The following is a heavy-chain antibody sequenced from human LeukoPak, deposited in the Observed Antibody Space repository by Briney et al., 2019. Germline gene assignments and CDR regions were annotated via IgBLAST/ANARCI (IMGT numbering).Heavy chain of an antibody. D-gene: IGHD1-26*01. CDR1: GGCISSYY. Sequence: PSETLSLTCTVSGGCISSYYWSWIRQPAGKGLEWIGRIYTSGSTNYNPSLKSRVTMSVDTSKNQFSLKLSSVTAADTAVYYCARDRSGSYYYYYYMDVWGKGTTVTASS. V-gene: IGHV4-4*07. J-gene: IGHJ6*03. CDR2: IYTSGST. CDR3: ARDRSGSYYYYYYMDV.